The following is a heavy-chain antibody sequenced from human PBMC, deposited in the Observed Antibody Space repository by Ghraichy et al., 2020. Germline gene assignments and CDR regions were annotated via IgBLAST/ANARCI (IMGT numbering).Heavy chain of an antibody. CDR1: GFTFSDYW. Sequence: GGSLRLSCAASGFTFSDYWMHWVRQIPGKGLVWVSRIRPDASGATYADSVKGRFTISRDNAKNTLYLQMNSLRAEDTAVYYCAREFISGSSWYIGGQGTLVTVSS. V-gene: IGHV3-74*01. CDR3: AREFISGSSWYI. CDR2: IRPDASGA. D-gene: IGHD6-13*01. J-gene: IGHJ4*02.